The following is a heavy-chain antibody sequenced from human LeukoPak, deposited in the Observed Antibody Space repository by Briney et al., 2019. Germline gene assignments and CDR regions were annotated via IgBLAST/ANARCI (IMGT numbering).Heavy chain of an antibody. CDR3: AKDRGSYSTTADS. Sequence: GRSLRLSCAASGFTFSDYGIHWVRQAPGKGLEWVAVIWYDGTNKYYGDSVKGRFTISRDNSKNTLYLQMNSLRAEDTAVYYCAKDRGSYSTTADSWGQGTLVTVSS. CDR2: IWYDGTNK. J-gene: IGHJ5*01. CDR1: GFTFSDYG. V-gene: IGHV3-33*03. D-gene: IGHD1-26*01.